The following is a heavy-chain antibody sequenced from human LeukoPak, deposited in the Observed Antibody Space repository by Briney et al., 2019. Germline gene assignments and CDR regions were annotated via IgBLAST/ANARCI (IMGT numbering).Heavy chain of an antibody. CDR2: IIPIFGTA. Sequence: AGTVSFKGSGGTFTINGISWVRQAPGQGRERMGGIIPIFGTANYAQKFQGRVTITADESTSTAYMDLSSLSSEDTAVYYCARDRSDYSAGYFDYWGQGTLVTVSS. CDR3: ARDRSDYSAGYFDY. J-gene: IGHJ4*02. V-gene: IGHV1-69*13. CDR1: GGTFTING. D-gene: IGHD4-17*01.